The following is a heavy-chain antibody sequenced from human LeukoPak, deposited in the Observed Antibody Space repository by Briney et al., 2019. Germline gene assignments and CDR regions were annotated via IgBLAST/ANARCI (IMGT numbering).Heavy chain of an antibody. Sequence: VSRMESGGTFSGNSVSRVGQALGKGIEWMGGIIPIFGTANYAQKFPGRVTITTDESTSTAYMELSSLRSEDTAVYYCARALVVVPAAIEWFDPWGQGTLVTVSS. CDR2: IIPIFGTA. CDR1: GGTFSGNS. J-gene: IGHJ5*02. CDR3: ARALVVVPAAIEWFDP. V-gene: IGHV1-69*05. D-gene: IGHD2-2*01.